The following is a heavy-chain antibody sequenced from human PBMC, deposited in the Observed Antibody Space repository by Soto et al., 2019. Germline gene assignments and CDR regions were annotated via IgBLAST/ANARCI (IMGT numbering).Heavy chain of an antibody. V-gene: IGHV2-5*02. CDR3: AHRAYYYGSGSYYTH. CDR2: IYWDDDK. CDR1: GFSLSTREVG. Sequence: QITLKESGPTLVKPPQTLTLTCTFSGFSLSTREVGVGWIRQPPGKALEWPAPIYWDDDKRYSPSLKSRLTIAKDTSKNLVIIIMTNMDPEDTATYYCAHRAYYYGSGSYYTHWGQGTLVTVSA. J-gene: IGHJ4*02. D-gene: IGHD3-10*01.